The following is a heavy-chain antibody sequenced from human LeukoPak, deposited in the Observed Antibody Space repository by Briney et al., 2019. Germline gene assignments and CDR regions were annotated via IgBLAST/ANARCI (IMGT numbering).Heavy chain of an antibody. CDR2: ISGSGDHT. J-gene: IGHJ4*02. CDR3: ARKYSYGPGY. D-gene: IGHD5-18*01. Sequence: QPGGSLRLSCAASGFRFSNFAMSWVRQAPGKGLEWVSTISGSGDHTYAADSVKGRFTISRDNAKNSLYLQMNSLRAEDTAVYYCARKYSYGPGYWGQGTLVTVSS. V-gene: IGHV3-23*01. CDR1: GFRFSNFA.